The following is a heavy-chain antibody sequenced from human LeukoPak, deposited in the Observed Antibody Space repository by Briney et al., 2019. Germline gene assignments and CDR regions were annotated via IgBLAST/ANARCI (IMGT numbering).Heavy chain of an antibody. CDR3: ARDPGYSRGWQWGRFDY. CDR2: ISAYNGNT. Sequence: ASVKVSCKASGYTFTSYGISWVRQAPGQGLEWMGWISAYNGNTNYAQKLQGRVTMTTDTSTSTAYMELRSLRSDDTAVYYCARDPGYSRGWQWGRFDYWGQGTLVTVSS. D-gene: IGHD6-19*01. J-gene: IGHJ4*02. V-gene: IGHV1-18*01. CDR1: GYTFTSYG.